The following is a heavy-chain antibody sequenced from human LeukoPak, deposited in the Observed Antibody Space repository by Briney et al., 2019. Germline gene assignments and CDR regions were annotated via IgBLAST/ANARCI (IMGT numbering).Heavy chain of an antibody. CDR3: AIQDIVVVPAAPAGWFDY. D-gene: IGHD2-2*01. J-gene: IGHJ4*02. Sequence: ASVKVSCKVSGYTLTELSMHWVRQAPGKGLEWMGGFDPEDGETIYAQKFQGRVTMTEDTSTDTAYMELSSLRSEDTAVYYCAIQDIVVVPAAPAGWFDYWGQGTLVTVSS. CDR1: GYTLTELS. CDR2: FDPEDGET. V-gene: IGHV1-24*01.